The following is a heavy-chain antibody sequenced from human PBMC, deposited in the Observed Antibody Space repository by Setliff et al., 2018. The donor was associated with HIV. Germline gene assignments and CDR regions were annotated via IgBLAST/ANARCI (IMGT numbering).Heavy chain of an antibody. V-gene: IGHV4-39*01. CDR2: IFYTGSA. Sequence: VSGGSISNGYYYWVWIRQPPGKGLEWIGGIFYTGSAHYNPSLKSRVTISVDTSRNQFSMKLSSVTAADTTMYYCARWVTTPTKGAFDIWGQGTVVTVSS. CDR3: ARWVTTPTKGAFDI. J-gene: IGHJ3*02. CDR1: GGSISNGYYY. D-gene: IGHD3-22*01.